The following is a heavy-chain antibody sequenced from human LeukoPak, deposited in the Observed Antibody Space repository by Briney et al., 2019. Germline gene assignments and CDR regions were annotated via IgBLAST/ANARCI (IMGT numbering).Heavy chain of an antibody. CDR2: ISSSSSTI. V-gene: IGHV3-48*01. D-gene: IGHD4-11*01. CDR3: ARGRGYSATTPFDY. Sequence: GGSLRLSCAASGFTFSSYSMNWVRQAPGKGLEWVSYISSSSSTIYYADSVKGRFTISRDSAKNSLYLQMNSLRAEDTAVYYCARGRGYSATTPFDYWGQGTLVTVSS. CDR1: GFTFSSYS. J-gene: IGHJ4*02.